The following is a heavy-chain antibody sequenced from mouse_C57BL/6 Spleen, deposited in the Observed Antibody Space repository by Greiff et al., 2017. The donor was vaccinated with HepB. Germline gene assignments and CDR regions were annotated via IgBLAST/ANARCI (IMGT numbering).Heavy chain of an antibody. CDR3: AKTYDYDRGFAY. V-gene: IGHV2-5*01. J-gene: IGHJ3*01. Sequence: VQVVESGPGLVQPSQSLSITCTVSGFSLTSYGVHWVRQSPGKGLEWLGVIWRGGSTDYNAAFMSRLSLTKDNSKSQVFFKMNSLQADDTAIYYCAKTYDYDRGFAYWGQGTLVTVSA. CDR1: GFSLTSYG. D-gene: IGHD2-4*01. CDR2: IWRGGST.